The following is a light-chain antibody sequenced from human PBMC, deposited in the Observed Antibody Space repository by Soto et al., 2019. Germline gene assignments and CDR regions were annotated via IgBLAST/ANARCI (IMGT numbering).Light chain of an antibody. CDR3: QQYNNWPYT. CDR1: QSVSSN. Sequence: EIVMTQSPATLSVSPGERATLSCRASQSVSSNLAWYQQKPGQAPRLLIYGASTRATGIPARFSGSGSGTEFDLTIGSLQSEDFAVYYCQQYNNWPYTFGEGTKLEIK. J-gene: IGKJ2*01. CDR2: GAS. V-gene: IGKV3-15*01.